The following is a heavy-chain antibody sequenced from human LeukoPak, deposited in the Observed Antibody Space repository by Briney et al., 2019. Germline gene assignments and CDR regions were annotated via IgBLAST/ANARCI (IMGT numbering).Heavy chain of an antibody. CDR2: IWYDGSNK. J-gene: IGHJ4*02. Sequence: PGGSLRLSCAASGFTFSSYGMHWVRQAPGKGLEWVAVIWYDGSNKYYADSVKSRFTISRDNSKNTLYLQMNSLRAEDTAVYYCAKDDSSGYYSTFDYWGQGTLVTVSS. CDR3: AKDDSSGYYSTFDY. V-gene: IGHV3-33*06. D-gene: IGHD3-22*01. CDR1: GFTFSSYG.